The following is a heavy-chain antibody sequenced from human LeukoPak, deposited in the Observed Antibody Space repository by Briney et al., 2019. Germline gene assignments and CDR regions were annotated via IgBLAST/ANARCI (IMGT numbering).Heavy chain of an antibody. CDR1: GYTFTDYY. Sequence: GASVKVSCKASGYTFTDYYMHWVRQAPGQGLEWMGWINPNSGGANYARKFQGRVTMTRDTSISTAYMEVSRLRSDDTAVYYCARGLGTVTTLNYYVADWGQGTQVIVSS. D-gene: IGHD4-11*01. CDR2: INPNSGGA. J-gene: IGHJ4*02. V-gene: IGHV1-2*02. CDR3: ARGLGTVTTLNYYVAD.